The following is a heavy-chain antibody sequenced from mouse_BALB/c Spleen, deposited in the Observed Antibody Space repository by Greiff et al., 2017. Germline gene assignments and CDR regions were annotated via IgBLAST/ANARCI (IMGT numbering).Heavy chain of an antibody. D-gene: IGHD2-4*01. V-gene: IGHV3-1*02. Sequence: VQLKESGPDLVKPSQSLSLTCTVTGYSITSGYSWHWIRQFPGNKLEWMGYIHYSGSTNSNPSLKSRISITRDTSKNQFFLQLNSVTTADTATYYCARGNGITTYWYFDVWGAGTTVTVSS. J-gene: IGHJ1*01. CDR1: GYSITSGYS. CDR3: ARGNGITTYWYFDV. CDR2: IHYSGST.